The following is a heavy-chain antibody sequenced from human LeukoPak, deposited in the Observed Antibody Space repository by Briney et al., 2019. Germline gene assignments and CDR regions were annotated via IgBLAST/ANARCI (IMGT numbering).Heavy chain of an antibody. Sequence: GESLKISCKGSGYSFTSYWIGWVRQLPGKGLEWMGIIYPGDSDTRYSPSFQGQVTISADKSISTAYLQWSSLKASDTAMYYCARGSILTGYYYGMGVWGQGTTVTVSS. J-gene: IGHJ6*02. CDR3: ARGSILTGYYYGMGV. D-gene: IGHD3-9*01. V-gene: IGHV5-51*01. CDR1: GYSFTSYW. CDR2: IYPGDSDT.